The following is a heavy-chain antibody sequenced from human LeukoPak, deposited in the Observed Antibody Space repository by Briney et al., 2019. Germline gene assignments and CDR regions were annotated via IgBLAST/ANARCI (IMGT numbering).Heavy chain of an antibody. CDR2: IYQSEST. Sequence: SETLSVTCAVSGASVSSGSNSWSWIRQSPGRGLEWIGYIYQSESTYYNPSLKSRVTISVDKSKIQFSLRLSSVTAADTAVYYCARGESEYDFWSGFSYYFDYWGQGALVTVSS. CDR1: GASVSSGSNS. V-gene: IGHV4-30-2*06. D-gene: IGHD3-3*01. J-gene: IGHJ4*02. CDR3: ARGESEYDFWSGFSYYFDY.